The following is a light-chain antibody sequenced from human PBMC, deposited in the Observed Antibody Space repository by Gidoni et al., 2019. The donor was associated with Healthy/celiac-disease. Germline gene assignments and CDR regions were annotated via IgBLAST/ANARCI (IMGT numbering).Light chain of an antibody. Sequence: EIVLTQSPGTLSLSPGERATLSCRASQSVSSSYLALYQQKPGQAPRLLIYGESSRATGIPDRFSGSGSGTDFTLTISRLEPEDFAVYYCQQYGSSPWTFGQGTKVEIK. CDR3: QQYGSSPWT. CDR1: QSVSSSY. CDR2: GES. J-gene: IGKJ1*01. V-gene: IGKV3-20*01.